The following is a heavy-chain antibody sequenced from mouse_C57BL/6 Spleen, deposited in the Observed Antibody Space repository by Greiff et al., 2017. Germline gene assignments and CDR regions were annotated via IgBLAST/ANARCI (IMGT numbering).Heavy chain of an antibody. Sequence: EVKLEESGGGLVQPGGSMKLSCAASGFTFSDAWMDWVRQSPEKGLEWVAEIRNKANNHATYYAESVKGRFTISRDDSKSSVYLQMNSLRAEDTGIYYCTRRPLIYYGYDGYAMDYWGQGTSVTVSS. J-gene: IGHJ4*01. D-gene: IGHD2-2*01. CDR1: GFTFSDAW. CDR2: IRNKANNHAT. V-gene: IGHV6-6*01. CDR3: TRRPLIYYGYDGYAMDY.